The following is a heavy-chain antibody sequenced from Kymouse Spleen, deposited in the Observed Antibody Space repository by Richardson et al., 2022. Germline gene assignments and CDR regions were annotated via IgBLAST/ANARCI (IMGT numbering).Heavy chain of an antibody. CDR3: ASGWELPLFDY. Sequence: QLQLQESGPGLVKPSETLSLTCTVSGGSISSSSYYWGWIRQPPGKGLEWIGSIYYSGSTYYNPSLKSRVTISVDTSKNQFSLKLSSVTAADTAVYYCASGWELPLFDYWGQGTLVTVSS. V-gene: IGHV4-39*01. CDR2: IYYSGST. D-gene: IGHD1-26*01. J-gene: IGHJ4*02. CDR1: GGSISSSSYY.